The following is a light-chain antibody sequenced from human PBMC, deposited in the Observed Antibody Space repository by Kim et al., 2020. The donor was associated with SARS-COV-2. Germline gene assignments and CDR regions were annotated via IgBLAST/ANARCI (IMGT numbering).Light chain of an antibody. Sequence: SSELTQDPAVSVALGQTVRITCQGDSLRSFFASWYQQKPGQAPALVIYGKNNRPSGIPDRFSGSSSGNTASLTITGAQAEDEAYYYCNSRDSSAKGVFGT. CDR3: NSRDSSAKGV. V-gene: IGLV3-19*01. CDR1: SLRSFF. J-gene: IGLJ1*01. CDR2: GKN.